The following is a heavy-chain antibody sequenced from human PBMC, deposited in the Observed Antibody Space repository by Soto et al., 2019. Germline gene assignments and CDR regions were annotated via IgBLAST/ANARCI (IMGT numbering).Heavy chain of an antibody. CDR2: IYYIGST. CDR3: ARHGEMPTTSIGYYYYYGMDV. CDR1: GGSISSSSYY. V-gene: IGHV4-39*01. J-gene: IGHJ6*02. Sequence: PSETLSLTCTVSGGSISSSSYYWGLIRQPPGKGLEWIGSIYYIGSTYYNRSLKSRVTLPVDTSKNQFSLKLSSVTAADTAVYYCARHGEMPTTSIGYYYYYGMDVWGQGTTVTVSS. D-gene: IGHD1-1*01.